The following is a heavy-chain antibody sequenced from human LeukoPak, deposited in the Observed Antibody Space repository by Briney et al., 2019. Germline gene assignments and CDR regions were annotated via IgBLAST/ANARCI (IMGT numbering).Heavy chain of an antibody. V-gene: IGHV4-39*01. J-gene: IGHJ6*03. CDR1: GGSISSSSYY. D-gene: IGHD3-10*01. CDR3: ASMVRGVNYYYYYMDV. CDR2: IYYSGST. Sequence: SETLSLTCTVSGGSISSSSYYWGWIRQPPGKGLEWIGSIYYSGSTYHNPSLKSRVTISVDTSKNQFSLKLSSVTAADTAVYYCASMVRGVNYYYYYMDVWGKGTTVTISS.